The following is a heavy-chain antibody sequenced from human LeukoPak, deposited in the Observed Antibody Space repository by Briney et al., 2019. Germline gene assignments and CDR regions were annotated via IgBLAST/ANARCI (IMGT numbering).Heavy chain of an antibody. Sequence: SSETLSLTCTVSGGSISSGDYYWSWIRQPPGKGLEWIGYIYYSGSTYYNPSLKSRVTISVDTSKNQFSLKLSSVTAADTAVHYCAREPQSSGYDYNWFDPWGQGTLVTVSS. J-gene: IGHJ5*02. D-gene: IGHD5-12*01. CDR3: AREPQSSGYDYNWFDP. CDR2: IYYSGST. V-gene: IGHV4-30-4*08. CDR1: GGSISSGDYY.